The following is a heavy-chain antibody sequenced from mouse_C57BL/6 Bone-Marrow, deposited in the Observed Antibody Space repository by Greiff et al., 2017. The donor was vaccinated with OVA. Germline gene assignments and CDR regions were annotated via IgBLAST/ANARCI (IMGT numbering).Heavy chain of an antibody. J-gene: IGHJ3*01. CDR1: GYAFSSSW. CDR3: ARQLRLRPFAY. CDR2: IYPGDGDT. Sequence: VQLQESGPELVKPGASVKISCKASGYAFSSSWMNWVKQRPGKGLEWIGRIYPGDGDTNYNGKFKGKATLTADKSSSTAYMQLSSLTSEDSAVYFCARQLRLRPFAYWGQGTLVTVSA. D-gene: IGHD3-2*02. V-gene: IGHV1-82*01.